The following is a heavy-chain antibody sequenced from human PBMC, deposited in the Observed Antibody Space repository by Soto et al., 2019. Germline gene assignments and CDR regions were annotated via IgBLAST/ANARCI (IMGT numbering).Heavy chain of an antibody. V-gene: IGHV1-18*01. D-gene: IGHD5-12*01. J-gene: IGHJ6*03. CDR3: ARVPDIVAIYYYHYYMDV. Sequence: ASVKVSCKASGYTFTSYGISWVRQAPGQGLEWMGWISAYNGNTNYAQKLQGRVTMTTDTSTSTAYMELRSLRSDDTAVYYCARVPDIVAIYYYHYYMDVWGKGTKVTVSS. CDR2: ISAYNGNT. CDR1: GYTFTSYG.